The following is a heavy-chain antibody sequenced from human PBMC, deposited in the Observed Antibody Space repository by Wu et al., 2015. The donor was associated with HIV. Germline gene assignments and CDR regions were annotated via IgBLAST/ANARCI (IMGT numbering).Heavy chain of an antibody. D-gene: IGHD5-12*01. J-gene: IGHJ3*01. CDR2: IIPIFDRI. CDR1: GGTFSSRA. Sequence: VQLVQSGAEMKKPGSSVKVSCKASGGTFSSRAISWVRQAPGQGFEWMGRIIPIFDRIHYKQKFQGRVVITADDATSTVYMELSSLSSDDTAVYYCVGPYTGYTYDTFDVWGQGTLVTVSS. CDR3: VGPYTGYTYDTFDV. V-gene: IGHV1-69*13.